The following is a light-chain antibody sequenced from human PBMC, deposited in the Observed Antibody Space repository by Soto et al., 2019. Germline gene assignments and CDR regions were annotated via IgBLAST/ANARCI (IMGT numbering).Light chain of an antibody. J-gene: IGKJ2*02. CDR1: QTVSSY. V-gene: IGKV3-11*01. CDR2: DAS. CDR3: QQRSNWPCT. Sequence: EFVLTQSPGTLSLSPGERATLSCRASQTVSSYLAWYQQKPGQAPRLLIYDASNRATGIPARFSGSGSGTDFTLTISSLEPEDFAVYYCQQRSNWPCTFGQGPKVGIK.